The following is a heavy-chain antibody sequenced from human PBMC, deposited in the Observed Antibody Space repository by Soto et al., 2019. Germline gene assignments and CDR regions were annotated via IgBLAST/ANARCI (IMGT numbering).Heavy chain of an antibody. J-gene: IGHJ6*02. CDR2: INNSGSS. CDR3: ARGRGAGACYYYYGLEV. D-gene: IGHD1-26*01. Sequence: SETLSLTCAVYGGSFSGYYWSCIRQPPGRGLEWIGEINNSGSSNYNPSLKSRVTISVDTSKNQFSLKLSSVTAADTAVYYCARGRGAGACYYYYGLEVWVQGTTVTVSS. CDR1: GGSFSGYY. V-gene: IGHV4-34*01.